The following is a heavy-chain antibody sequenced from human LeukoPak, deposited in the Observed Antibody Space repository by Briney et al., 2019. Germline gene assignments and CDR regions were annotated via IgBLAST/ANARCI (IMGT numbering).Heavy chain of an antibody. Sequence: SETLSLTCTVSGGSISNYSWSWIRQPPGKGLEWVGYIYYSGSTNYNPSLKCRVTISVDTSKNQFSLKLSSVTAADTAVYYCARFEGPYGSGSIDYWGQGTLVTVSS. CDR1: GGSISNYS. CDR3: ARFEGPYGSGSIDY. J-gene: IGHJ4*02. V-gene: IGHV4-59*01. CDR2: IYYSGST. D-gene: IGHD3-10*01.